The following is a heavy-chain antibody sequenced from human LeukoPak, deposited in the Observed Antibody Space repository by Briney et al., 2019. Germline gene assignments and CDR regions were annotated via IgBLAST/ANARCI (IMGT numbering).Heavy chain of an antibody. Sequence: PGGSLTLSCAASGFTFSNYVMTWIRQAPGKVLQWVSGISSSGGSTYYVDSVKGRFTISTDNSKNTLYLQMNSLRAEDTAVYYCARSLSSRFSGPRRPYYFDSWGQGTLVTVSS. CDR2: ISSSGGST. D-gene: IGHD3-16*02. V-gene: IGHV3-23*01. CDR3: ARSLSSRFSGPRRPYYFDS. CDR1: GFTFSNYV. J-gene: IGHJ4*02.